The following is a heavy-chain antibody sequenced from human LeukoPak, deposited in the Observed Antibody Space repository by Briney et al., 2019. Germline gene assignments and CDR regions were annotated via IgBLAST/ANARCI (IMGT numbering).Heavy chain of an antibody. CDR2: IYYSGTT. D-gene: IGHD3-3*01. CDR3: ARSPKLRFLEWLSRNYFDY. CDR1: GGSIRSSTYY. J-gene: IGHJ4*02. Sequence: PSETLSLTCTVSGGSIRSSTYYWAWIRQPPGKGLEWIGSIYYSGTTYYNPSLKSRVTISVDTSKNQFSLKLSSVTAADTAVYYCARSPKLRFLEWLSRNYFDYWGQGTLVTVSS. V-gene: IGHV4-39*07.